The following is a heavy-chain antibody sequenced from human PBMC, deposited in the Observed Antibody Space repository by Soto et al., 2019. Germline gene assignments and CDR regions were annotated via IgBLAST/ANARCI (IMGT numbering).Heavy chain of an antibody. CDR3: AKARAPAGSINY. CDR2: INHSGST. CDR1: GGSFSGYY. V-gene: IGHV4-34*01. J-gene: IGHJ4*02. Sequence: LSLTCAVYGGSFSGYYWSWIRQPPGKGLEWIGEINHSGSTNYNPSLKSRVTISVDTTKNQFSLKLSSVTAADTAVYYCAKARAPAGSINYWGQATPVPFS. D-gene: IGHD6-13*01.